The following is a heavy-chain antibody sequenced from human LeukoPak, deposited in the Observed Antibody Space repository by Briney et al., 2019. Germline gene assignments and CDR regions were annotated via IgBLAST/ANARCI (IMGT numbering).Heavy chain of an antibody. CDR3: AREKNYGDFMGDYYYCMDA. Sequence: ASVKVSCKASGYTFTNYGISWVRQAPGQGLEWMGWISAYNGDTNYAQKLQGRVTMTTDTSMSTAYMELRSLRSDDTAVYYCAREKNYGDFMGDYYYCMDARGQGTTVTVSS. CDR2: ISAYNGDT. J-gene: IGHJ6*02. CDR1: GYTFTNYG. D-gene: IGHD4-17*01. V-gene: IGHV1-18*01.